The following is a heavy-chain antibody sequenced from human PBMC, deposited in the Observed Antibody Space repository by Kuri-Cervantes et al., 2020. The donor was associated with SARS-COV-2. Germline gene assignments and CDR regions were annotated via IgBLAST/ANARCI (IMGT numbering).Heavy chain of an antibody. V-gene: IGHV1-18*01. J-gene: IGHJ4*02. CDR3: ARGTLRYFDWLLGDTDY. CDR2: ISAYNAKT. Sequence: ASVKVSCKASGYTFTNFCIVWVRQAPGQGLEWVGWISAYNAKTDYGQKFQDRVTMTTDTSTSTAYMELRSLRSDDTAVYYCARGTLRYFDWLLGDTDYWGQGTLVTVSS. CDR1: GYTFTNFC. D-gene: IGHD3-9*01.